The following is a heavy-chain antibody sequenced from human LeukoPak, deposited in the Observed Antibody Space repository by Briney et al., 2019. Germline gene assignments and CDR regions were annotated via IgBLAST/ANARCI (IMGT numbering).Heavy chain of an antibody. J-gene: IGHJ4*02. CDR1: GFTFSSYA. CDR3: ARQMAYCGGDCYSRLFDY. Sequence: GGSLRLSCAASGFTFSSYAMSWVRQAPGKGPEWVSAISGSGGSTYYADSVKGRFTISRDNSKNTLYLQMNSLRAEDTAVYYCARQMAYCGGDCYSRLFDYWGQGTLVTVSS. V-gene: IGHV3-23*01. CDR2: ISGSGGST. D-gene: IGHD2-21*02.